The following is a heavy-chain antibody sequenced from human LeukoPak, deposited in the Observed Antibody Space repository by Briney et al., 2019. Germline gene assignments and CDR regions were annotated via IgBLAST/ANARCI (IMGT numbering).Heavy chain of an antibody. CDR2: IFTTGST. V-gene: IGHV4-4*07. CDR1: GGSLSRYY. D-gene: IGHD3-10*01. Sequence: SETLSLTCSVSGGSLSRYYWTWIRQPAGKGLEWIGRIFTTGSTNYNPSLMSRVTMSVDTSKNQFSLKMRSVTAADTAAYYCARGDGSTMIRGVSRSGWLDPWGQGTLVTVSS. CDR3: ARGDGSTMIRGVSRSGWLDP. J-gene: IGHJ5*02.